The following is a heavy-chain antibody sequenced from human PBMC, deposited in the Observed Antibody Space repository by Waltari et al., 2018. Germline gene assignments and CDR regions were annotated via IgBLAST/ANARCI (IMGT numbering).Heavy chain of an antibody. CDR1: GGPLSSRCYS. Sequence: LQLHAVGSGLVRAWQTLGLTCAVSGGPLSSRCYSRSWIRQPPGTGRAWLGYSYDSGDTYNNPSLKSRVTRLVDSSKNHFSLKLRSVTAPDAAVYDCASALREFCSSTSCANYFYYWGQGTLVTVSS. V-gene: IGHV4-30-2*01. J-gene: IGHJ4*02. CDR3: ASALREFCSSTSCANYFYY. D-gene: IGHD2-2*01. CDR2: SYDSGDT.